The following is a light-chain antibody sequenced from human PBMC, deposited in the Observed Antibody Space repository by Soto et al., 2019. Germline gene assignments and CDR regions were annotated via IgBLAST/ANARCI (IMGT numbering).Light chain of an antibody. CDR1: QSVSSSY. CDR2: DAS. Sequence: EIVLTQSPGTLSLSPGERATLSCRASQSVSSSYLAWYQQKAGQAPRLLIYDASSRATGIPDRFSGSGSGTDFTLTITSLQPEDFATYYCQQLHTYNTFGQGTRLEIK. CDR3: QQLHTYNT. V-gene: IGKV3D-20*02. J-gene: IGKJ5*01.